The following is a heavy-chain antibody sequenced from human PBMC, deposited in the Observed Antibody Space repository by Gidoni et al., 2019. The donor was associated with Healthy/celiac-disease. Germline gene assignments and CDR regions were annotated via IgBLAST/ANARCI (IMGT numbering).Heavy chain of an antibody. V-gene: IGHV3-53*01. J-gene: IGHJ6*02. Sequence: EVQLVESGGGLIQPGGSLRLSCAASGFTVSSNYMSWVRQAPGKGLEWVSVIYSGGSTYYADAVKGRFTISRDNSKNTLDLQMNSLRAEDTAVYYCAREMMGQLPHEEGSTENYYYYYGMDVWGQGTTVTVSS. D-gene: IGHD2-2*01. CDR1: GFTVSSNY. CDR2: IYSGGST. CDR3: AREMMGQLPHEEGSTENYYYYYGMDV.